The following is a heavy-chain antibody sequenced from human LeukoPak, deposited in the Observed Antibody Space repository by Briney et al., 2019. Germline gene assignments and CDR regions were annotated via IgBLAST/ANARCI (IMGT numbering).Heavy chain of an antibody. CDR1: GYTFTSYG. Sequence: ASVKVSCKASGYTFTSYGISWVRQAPGQRLEWMGWISAYNGNTNYAQKLQGRVTMTTDTSTSTAYMELRSLRSDDTAVYYCARGVYSSSWYVSYYYYGMDVWGQGTTVTVSS. D-gene: IGHD6-13*01. CDR2: ISAYNGNT. CDR3: ARGVYSSSWYVSYYYYGMDV. V-gene: IGHV1-18*01. J-gene: IGHJ6*02.